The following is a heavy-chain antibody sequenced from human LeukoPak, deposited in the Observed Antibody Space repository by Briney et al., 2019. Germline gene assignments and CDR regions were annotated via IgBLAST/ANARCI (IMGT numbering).Heavy chain of an antibody. Sequence: DPSETLSLTCAVYGGSFSGYYWSWIRQPPGKGLEWIGEIDHSGSTNYNPSLKSRVTISVDTSKNQFSLKLSSVTAADTAVYYCARARPRTYYYDSSGYFYADYWGQGTLVTVSS. CDR1: GGSFSGYY. CDR3: ARARPRTYYYDSSGYFYADY. D-gene: IGHD3-22*01. J-gene: IGHJ4*02. CDR2: IDHSGST. V-gene: IGHV4-34*01.